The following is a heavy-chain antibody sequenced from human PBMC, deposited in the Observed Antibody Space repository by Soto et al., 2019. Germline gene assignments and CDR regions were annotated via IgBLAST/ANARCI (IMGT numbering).Heavy chain of an antibody. D-gene: IGHD3-22*01. V-gene: IGHV1-3*01. J-gene: IGHJ2*01. CDR2: IIAGNGDT. Sequence: QVQLVQSGAEVKKPGASVKVSCKTSGYTFSDFAVHWVRQAPGERPEWMGWIIAGNGDTRYSEKLQGRVTITTDTSARTAYLELSRLRVEVAAVYYSATSMGGFSSGYICSSGYWYFDFWGRGTLVTGSS. CDR1: GYTFSDFA. CDR3: ATSMGGFSSGYICSSGYWYFDF.